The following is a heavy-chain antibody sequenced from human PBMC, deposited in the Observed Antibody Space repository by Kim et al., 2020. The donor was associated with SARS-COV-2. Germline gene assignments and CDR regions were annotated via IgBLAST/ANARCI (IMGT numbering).Heavy chain of an antibody. CDR1: GGSFSGYY. CDR3: ARGRRITCSSTSCYIWGNYYYYYYMDV. D-gene: IGHD2-2*02. V-gene: IGHV4-34*01. J-gene: IGHJ6*03. CDR2: INHSGST. Sequence: SETLSHTCAVYGGSFSGYYWSWIRQPPGKGLEWIGEINHSGSTNYNPSLKSRVTISVDTSKNQFSLKLSSVTAADTAVYYCARGRRITCSSTSCYIWGNYYYYYYMDVWGKGTTVTVSS.